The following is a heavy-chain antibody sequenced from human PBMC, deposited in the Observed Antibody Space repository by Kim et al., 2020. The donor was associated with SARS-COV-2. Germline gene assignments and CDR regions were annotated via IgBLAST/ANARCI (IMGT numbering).Heavy chain of an antibody. CDR3: ARARITGTFGRYAFDI. Sequence: SETLSLTCAVYGGSFSGYYWSWIRQPPGKGLEWIGEINHSGSTNYNPSLKSRVTISVDTSKNQFSLKLSSVTAADTAVYYCARARITGTFGRYAFDIWG. CDR1: GGSFSGYY. D-gene: IGHD1-20*01. J-gene: IGHJ3*02. V-gene: IGHV4-34*01. CDR2: INHSGST.